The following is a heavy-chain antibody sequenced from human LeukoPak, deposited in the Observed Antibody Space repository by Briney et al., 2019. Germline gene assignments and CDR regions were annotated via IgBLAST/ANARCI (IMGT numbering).Heavy chain of an antibody. CDR2: ISSSSSYI. D-gene: IGHD2-2*02. V-gene: IGHV3-21*01. Sequence: PGGSLRLSCAASGFTFSSYSMNWVRQAPGKGLEWVSSISSSSSYIYYADSVKGRFTISRDNAKNSLYLQMNSLRAEDTAVYYCARDRVPAAIPLDYWGQGTLVTVSS. CDR1: GFTFSSYS. CDR3: ARDRVPAAIPLDY. J-gene: IGHJ4*02.